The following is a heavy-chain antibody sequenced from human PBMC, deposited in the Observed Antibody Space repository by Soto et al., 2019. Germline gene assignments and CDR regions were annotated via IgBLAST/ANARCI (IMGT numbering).Heavy chain of an antibody. V-gene: IGHV1-69*13. CDR1: GGTFGNFI. J-gene: IGHJ6*02. D-gene: IGHD3-10*01. Sequence: SVKVSCKASGGTFGNFIMNWVRQTPGQGLEWMGGIVPVLGTPTYAEKFKGRVRISATGSTSTTYIDLTSLRSEDTAIYYCARNGTYGSSLSHYCGIDVWRQGITVTVSS. CDR2: IVPVLGTP. CDR3: ARNGTYGSSLSHYCGIDV.